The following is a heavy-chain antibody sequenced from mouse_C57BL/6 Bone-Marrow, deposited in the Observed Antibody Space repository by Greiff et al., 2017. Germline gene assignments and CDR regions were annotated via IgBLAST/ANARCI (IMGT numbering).Heavy chain of an antibody. CDR1: GFSLSTFGMG. J-gene: IGHJ3*01. D-gene: IGHD4-1*01. CDR2: IWWNDAK. CDR3: ARISALAPAWFAY. Sequence: QVTLKVSGPGILQPSQTLSLTCSFSGFSLSTFGMGVGWIRQPSGKGLEWMARIWWNDAKYYNPALKSRLTISKDTAKNQVFLKIANVDTADTATYYCARISALAPAWFAYWGQGTLVTVSA. V-gene: IGHV8-8*01.